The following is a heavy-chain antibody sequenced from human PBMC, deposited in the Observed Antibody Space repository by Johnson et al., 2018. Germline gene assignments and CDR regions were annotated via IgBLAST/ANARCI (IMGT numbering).Heavy chain of an antibody. CDR1: GFTFSSYG. CDR2: ISYDGSNK. Sequence: QVQLVQSGGGVVQXGRSLRLXCAASGFTFSSYGMHWVRQAPGKGLEWVAVISYDGSNKYYADSVKGRFPISRDNSKNTLYLQMNSLRAEDTAVYYCAKDQSPEVGVDPFDIWGQGTMVTVSS. CDR3: AKDQSPEVGVDPFDI. D-gene: IGHD1-26*01. J-gene: IGHJ3*02. V-gene: IGHV3-30*18.